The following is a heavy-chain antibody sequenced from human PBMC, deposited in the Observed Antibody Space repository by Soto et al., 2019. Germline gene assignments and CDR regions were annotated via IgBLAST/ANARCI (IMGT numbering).Heavy chain of an antibody. J-gene: IGHJ5*02. D-gene: IGHD3-10*01. CDR1: GYTFTRYT. CDR3: ARPQGRWNSRIIDPNWFDP. V-gene: IGHV1-2*02. CDR2: INPNSGGT. Sequence: ASVKVSCKASGYTFTRYTMNWFRQAPGQRLEWMGWINPNSGGTSYAQKFQGRVTMTRDTSISTAYMELSRLRSDDTAVYYCARPQGRWNSRIIDPNWFDPLGQGTMVTVSS.